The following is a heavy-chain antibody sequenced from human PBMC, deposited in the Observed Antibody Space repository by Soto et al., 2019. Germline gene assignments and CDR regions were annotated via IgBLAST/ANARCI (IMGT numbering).Heavy chain of an antibody. CDR2: INAGNGNT. V-gene: IGHV1-3*01. D-gene: IGHD6-6*01. CDR3: ARASLEYTSSSSDY. Sequence: ASVKVSCKASGYTFSTSAIHWVRQAPGQRPEWMGWINAGNGNTKYSQTFQGRVAISRDTSASTAYMDLSSLRSEDTAVYYCARASLEYTSSSSDYWGQGTRVTAPQ. CDR1: GYTFSTSA. J-gene: IGHJ4*02.